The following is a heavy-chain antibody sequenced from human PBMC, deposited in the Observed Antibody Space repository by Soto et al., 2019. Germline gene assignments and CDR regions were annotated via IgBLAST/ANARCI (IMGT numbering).Heavy chain of an antibody. J-gene: IGHJ4*02. V-gene: IGHV3-11*01. D-gene: IGHD3-16*02. Sequence: GGSLRLSCAASGFTFSDYYMSWMRQAPGKGLEWVSYISSSGSTIYYADSVKGRFTISRDNAKNSLYLQMNSLRAEDTAVYYCARLGYDYIWGSYRPYYFDYWGQGTLVTASS. CDR3: ARLGYDYIWGSYRPYYFDY. CDR2: ISSSGSTI. CDR1: GFTFSDYY.